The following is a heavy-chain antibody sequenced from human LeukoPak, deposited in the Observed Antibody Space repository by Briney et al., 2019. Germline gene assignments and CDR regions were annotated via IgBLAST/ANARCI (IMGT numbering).Heavy chain of an antibody. V-gene: IGHV4-61*09. CDR1: GGSISSGSYY. CDR2: INHSGST. J-gene: IGHJ4*02. CDR3: ARGRRMGYYGSSVAH. Sequence: SQTLSLTCTVSGGSISSGSYYWSWIRQPAGKGLEWIGEINHSGSTNYNPSLKSRVTISVDTSKNQFSLKLSSVTAADTAVYYCARGRRMGYYGSSVAHWGQGTLVTVSS. D-gene: IGHD3-22*01.